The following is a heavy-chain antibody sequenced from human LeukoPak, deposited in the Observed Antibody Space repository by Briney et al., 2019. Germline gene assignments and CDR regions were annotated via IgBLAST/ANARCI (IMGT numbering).Heavy chain of an antibody. CDR2: ISYVGSNK. CDR1: GFIFSNYA. CDR3: AKSYDYGDYVGGRQNWYFAL. Sequence: GGSLRLSCAASGFIFSNYAMHWVRQAPGKGLEWVAVISYVGSNKYYADSVKGRFTISRDNSKNTLYLQMNSLRAEDTAVYYCAKSYDYGDYVGGRQNWYFALWGRGTLVTVSS. J-gene: IGHJ2*01. V-gene: IGHV3-30-3*02. D-gene: IGHD4-17*01.